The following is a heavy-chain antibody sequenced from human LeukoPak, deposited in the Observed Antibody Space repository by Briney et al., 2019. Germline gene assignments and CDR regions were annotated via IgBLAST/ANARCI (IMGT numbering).Heavy chain of an antibody. V-gene: IGHV1-18*01. CDR3: ARDRNSGIYYYYYGMDV. Sequence: ASVTVSCKASGYTFTSYGISWVRQAPGQGLEWMGWISAYNGNTNYAQKLQGRVTMTTDTSTSTAYMELRSLRSDDTAVYYCARDRNSGIYYYYYGMDVWGQGTTVTVSS. CDR2: ISAYNGNT. CDR1: GYTFTSYG. D-gene: IGHD1-14*01. J-gene: IGHJ6*02.